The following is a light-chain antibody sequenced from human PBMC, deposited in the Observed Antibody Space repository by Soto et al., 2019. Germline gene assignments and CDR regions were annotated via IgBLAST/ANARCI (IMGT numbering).Light chain of an antibody. CDR2: DAS. CDR3: QQYIRYWT. J-gene: IGKJ1*01. V-gene: IGKV1-5*01. Sequence: DIQMTQSPSTLSAFVGDRVTITFRASQTISGWLAWYQQKPGKAPKLLIYDASSLESGVPSRFSGSGSGTEFTLTISSLQPDDFATYYCQQYIRYWTFGQGTKVDIK. CDR1: QTISGW.